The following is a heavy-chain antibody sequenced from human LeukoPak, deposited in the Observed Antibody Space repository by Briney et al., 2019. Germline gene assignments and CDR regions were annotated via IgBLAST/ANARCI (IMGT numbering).Heavy chain of an antibody. D-gene: IGHD4-17*01. J-gene: IGHJ4*02. CDR2: MSADSATT. V-gene: IGHV3-23*01. Sequence: PGGSLRLSCAASGFNFGSYSMTWVRQAPGKGLEWVSVMSADSATTFYADSVKGRFTISRDNSKNTLYLQMNSLRAEDTAVYYCAKVLGFDYGDPIDYWGQGTLVTVSS. CDR3: AKVLGFDYGDPIDY. CDR1: GFNFGSYS.